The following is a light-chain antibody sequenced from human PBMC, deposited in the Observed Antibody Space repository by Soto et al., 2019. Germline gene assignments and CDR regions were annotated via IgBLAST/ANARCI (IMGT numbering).Light chain of an antibody. V-gene: IGKV3-20*01. CDR1: QSVTNNY. CDR2: GAS. CDR3: QQYNDWPFT. J-gene: IGKJ3*01. Sequence: EIVLTQSPGTLSLSPGERATLSCRASQSVTNNYLAWYQQKPSQAPRLLIFGASSRAAGIPDRFSGSGSGTDFTLAIGRLEPEDFAVYYCQQYNDWPFTFGPGTKVDIK.